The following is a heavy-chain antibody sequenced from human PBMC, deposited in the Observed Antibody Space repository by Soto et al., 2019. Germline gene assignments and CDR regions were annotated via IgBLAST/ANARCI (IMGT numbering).Heavy chain of an antibody. J-gene: IGHJ5*02. CDR3: ARVTSMVRGVIDNWFDP. CDR1: GGTFSSYA. CDR2: IIPMYGPA. Sequence: QVPLVQSGAEVKKPGSSVTVSCKASGGTFSSYAIHWVRQAPGQGLEWMGGIIPMYGPAKYAQRFQGRVMITADESTTTVYIELTSLTSQDTAVYYCARVTSMVRGVIDNWFDPWGHGTLVTVSS. V-gene: IGHV1-69*01. D-gene: IGHD3-10*01.